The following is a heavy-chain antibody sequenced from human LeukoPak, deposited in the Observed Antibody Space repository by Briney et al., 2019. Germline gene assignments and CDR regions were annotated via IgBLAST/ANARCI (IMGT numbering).Heavy chain of an antibody. D-gene: IGHD3-10*01. J-gene: IGHJ5*02. V-gene: IGHV4-4*07. Sequence: PSETLSLTCTVSGGSISSYYWSWIRQPAGTALEWIGRIYTSGTITYNPSLKSRVTMSVDTSKNQFSLKLSSVTAADTAVYYCARDSGTTGEVKFDPWGQGTLVTVSS. CDR2: IYTSGTI. CDR3: ARDSGTTGEVKFDP. CDR1: GGSISSYY.